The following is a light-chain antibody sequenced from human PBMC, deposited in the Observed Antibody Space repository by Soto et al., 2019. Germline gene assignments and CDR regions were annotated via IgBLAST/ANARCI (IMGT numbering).Light chain of an antibody. Sequence: EIVLTQSPATLSLSPGERATLSCRASQSVSSYLAWYQQKPGQAPRLLIYDASNRATGIPARFGGSGSGTDFTLTISNLEPEDFAVYYCQQRSNWLTFGGGTKVDIK. CDR1: QSVSSY. J-gene: IGKJ4*01. CDR2: DAS. CDR3: QQRSNWLT. V-gene: IGKV3-11*01.